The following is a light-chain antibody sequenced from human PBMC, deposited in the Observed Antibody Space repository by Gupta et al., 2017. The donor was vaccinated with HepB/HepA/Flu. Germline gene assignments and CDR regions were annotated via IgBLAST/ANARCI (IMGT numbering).Light chain of an antibody. CDR1: QSIWYSSNNKDY. V-gene: IGKV4-1*01. CDR2: WAS. Sequence: EIVMTQSPDSLAVSLGERATINCKSSQSIWYSSNNKDYLAWYQQKPGQPPKLLINWASTREYGVPDRFSGSGYGTDFTLTISSRQAEDVAVYHCQQEDSTFRTFGQGTXVEIK. J-gene: IGKJ1*01. CDR3: QQEDSTFRT.